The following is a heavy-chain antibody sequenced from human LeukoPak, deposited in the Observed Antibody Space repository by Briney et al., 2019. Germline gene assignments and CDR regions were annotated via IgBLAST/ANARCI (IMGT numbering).Heavy chain of an antibody. D-gene: IGHD3-3*01. CDR1: GYIFSTYD. CDR2: VNPNSGNT. Sequence: ASVKVSCKASGYIFSTYDIHWVRQATGQGLEWMGWVNPNSGNTDFGQKFQGRLTITRNTSISTVYMELSSLRPEDMAVYYCARQSEFLEWLYYFDSWGQGTLVTVSS. J-gene: IGHJ4*02. CDR3: ARQSEFLEWLYYFDS. V-gene: IGHV1-8*03.